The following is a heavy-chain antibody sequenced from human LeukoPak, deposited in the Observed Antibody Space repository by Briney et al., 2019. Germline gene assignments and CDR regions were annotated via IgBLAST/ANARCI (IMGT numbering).Heavy chain of an antibody. CDR2: ISGSGGST. CDR3: ARLSGYDWESFYDY. J-gene: IGHJ4*02. D-gene: IGHD5-12*01. CDR1: GFTFSSYA. Sequence: GGSLRLSCAASGFTFSSYAMSWVRQAPGKGLEWVSAISGSGGSTYYADSVKGRFTISRDKSKNTLYLQMNSLRAEDTAVYYCARLSGYDWESFYDYWGQGTLVTVSS. V-gene: IGHV3-23*01.